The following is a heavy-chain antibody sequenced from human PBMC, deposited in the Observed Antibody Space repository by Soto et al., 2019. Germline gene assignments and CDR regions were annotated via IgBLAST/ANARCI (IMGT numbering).Heavy chain of an antibody. CDR2: ILNDGSKQ. Sequence: QVQLVESGGGVVQPGMSLRLSCAASGFTFRTYGMHWVRQAPGKGLEWVAVILNDGSKQYYADSVKGRFTISRDNSKNTLYLQISSLRVEDTAVYHCARDDDLEDNAMDVWGQGTTVTVSS. V-gene: IGHV3-33*05. CDR3: ARDDDLEDNAMDV. J-gene: IGHJ6*02. CDR1: GFTFRTYG.